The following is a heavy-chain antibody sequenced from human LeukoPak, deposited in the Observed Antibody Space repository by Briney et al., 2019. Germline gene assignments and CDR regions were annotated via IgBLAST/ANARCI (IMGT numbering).Heavy chain of an antibody. CDR2: IYNSGST. CDR1: GGSISIYY. V-gene: IGHV4-59*01. CDR3: VRDRELTY. J-gene: IGHJ4*02. D-gene: IGHD5-24*01. Sequence: SEILSLTCTVSGGSISIYYWSWIRQPPGKGLEWLGYIYNSGSTYYNPSLKSRVTISVDTSKNQFSLRLTSMTAADAAVYYCVRDRELTYWGQGTLVTVSS.